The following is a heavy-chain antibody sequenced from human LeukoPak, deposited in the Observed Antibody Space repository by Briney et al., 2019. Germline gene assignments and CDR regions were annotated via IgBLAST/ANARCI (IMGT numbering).Heavy chain of an antibody. Sequence: GGTLRLSCAASGFTFSSHGMSWVRQAPGKGLEWVSTISGSGDNTYYADSVKGRFTISRENSKNTLYLQMNSLRAEDTAVYYCAKDSAKKYDDYWGQGTLVTVSS. CDR3: AKDSAKKYDDY. CDR2: ISGSGDNT. D-gene: IGHD2/OR15-2a*01. J-gene: IGHJ4*02. V-gene: IGHV3-23*01. CDR1: GFTFSSHG.